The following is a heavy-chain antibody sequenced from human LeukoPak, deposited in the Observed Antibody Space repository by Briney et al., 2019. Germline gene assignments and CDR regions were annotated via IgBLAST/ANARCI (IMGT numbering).Heavy chain of an antibody. CDR2: INTDGSST. V-gene: IGHV3-74*01. CDR3: ARVGEWTGGY. Sequence: GGSLRLSCAASGFTFSSYSMNWVRQASGKGLVWVSRINTDGSSTSYADSVKGRFTISRDNAKNTLYLQMNSLRAEDTAVYYCARVGEWTGGYWGQGTLVTVSS. D-gene: IGHD3-10*01. J-gene: IGHJ4*02. CDR1: GFTFSSYS.